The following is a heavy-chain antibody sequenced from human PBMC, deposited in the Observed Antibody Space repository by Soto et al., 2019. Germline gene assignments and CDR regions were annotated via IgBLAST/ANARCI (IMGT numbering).Heavy chain of an antibody. CDR3: ARGDREDILVVVGARPGEYGLDI. Sequence: QVQLVESGGGVVQPGGSLRLSCAASGFTFRNHAMHWVRQAPGKGLECLAVIAYDGSNAFYRDSVKGRFTISRDNSKNTLYLHMISLRADDTGVYYCARGDREDILVVVGARPGEYGLDIWGQGTTVTVSS. CDR2: IAYDGSNA. CDR1: GFTFRNHA. V-gene: IGHV3-30-3*01. J-gene: IGHJ6*02. D-gene: IGHD2-15*01.